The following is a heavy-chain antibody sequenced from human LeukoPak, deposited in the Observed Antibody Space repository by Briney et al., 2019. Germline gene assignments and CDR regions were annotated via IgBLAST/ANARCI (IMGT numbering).Heavy chain of an antibody. D-gene: IGHD2-8*01. V-gene: IGHV3-53*01. CDR3: ARGGVLDI. CDR2: ISSGGNT. Sequence: PGGSPRLSCAASWFTVSYNYLTWVRPAPGKGLEWVSLISSGGNTYYEGSVKVRFTISRDISQNMLYLQMNSLRAEDTAVYYCARGGVLDIWGQGKMVIVS. CDR1: WFTVSYNY. J-gene: IGHJ3*02.